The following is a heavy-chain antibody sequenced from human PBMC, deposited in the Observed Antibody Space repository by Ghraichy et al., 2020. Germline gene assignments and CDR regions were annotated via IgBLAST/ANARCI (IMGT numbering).Heavy chain of an antibody. V-gene: IGHV1-18*04. Sequence: ASVKVSCKASGYTFTSYGISWVRQAPGQGLEWMGWISAYNGNTNYAQKLQGRVTMTTDTSTSTAYMELRSLRSDDTAVYYCARDRGLQDPDYGMDVWGQGTTVTVSS. CDR1: GYTFTSYG. CDR3: ARDRGLQDPDYGMDV. CDR2: ISAYNGNT. J-gene: IGHJ6*02. D-gene: IGHD3-10*01.